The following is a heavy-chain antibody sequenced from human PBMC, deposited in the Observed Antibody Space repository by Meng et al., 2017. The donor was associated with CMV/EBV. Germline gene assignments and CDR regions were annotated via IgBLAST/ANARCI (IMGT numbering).Heavy chain of an antibody. CDR1: GFTFSSYA. Sequence: VQLVESGGGVVQPGRALRLSCAASGFTFSSYAMHWVRQAPGKGLEWVAVISYDGRNKYYADSVKGRFTISRDNSKNTLYLQMNSLRAEDTAVYYCARGDYFDYWGQGTLVTVSS. CDR2: ISYDGRNK. J-gene: IGHJ4*02. V-gene: IGHV3-30*04. CDR3: ARGDYFDY.